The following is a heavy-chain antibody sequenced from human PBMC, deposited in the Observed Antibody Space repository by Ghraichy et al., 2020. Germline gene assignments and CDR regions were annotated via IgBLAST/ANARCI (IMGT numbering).Heavy chain of an antibody. CDR1: GFTLSSYW. Sequence: GGSLRLSCAASGFTLSSYWLTWVRQAPGKGLEWVANIKQDGSEKYYVDSVKGRFSISRDNAKNSLYLQMNSLRAEDTAVYYCARDFWNGYYYYYGMDVWGQGTTVTVS. CDR2: IKQDGSEK. D-gene: IGHD3-3*01. J-gene: IGHJ6*02. CDR3: ARDFWNGYYYYYGMDV. V-gene: IGHV3-7*01.